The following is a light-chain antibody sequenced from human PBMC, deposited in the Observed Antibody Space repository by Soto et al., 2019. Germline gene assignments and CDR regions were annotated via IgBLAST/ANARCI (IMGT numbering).Light chain of an antibody. Sequence: QLVLTQSSSASAYLGSSVKLTCTLSSGHSSYIIAWHQQQPGKAPRYLMKLEGSGSYNKGSGVPDRFSGSSSGADRYLTISNLRFEDEADYYCETWDSNIWVFGGGTKVTVL. CDR3: ETWDSNIWV. J-gene: IGLJ3*02. CDR2: LEGSGSY. V-gene: IGLV4-60*02. CDR1: SGHSSYI.